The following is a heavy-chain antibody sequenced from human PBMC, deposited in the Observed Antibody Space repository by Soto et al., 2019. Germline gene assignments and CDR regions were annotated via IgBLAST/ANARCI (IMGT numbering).Heavy chain of an antibody. J-gene: IGHJ6*03. CDR3: ARTYGSGSYYISPYYYYYMDV. CDR2: IYYSGST. V-gene: IGHV4-59*08. D-gene: IGHD3-10*01. CDR1: GGSISSYY. Sequence: QVQLQESGPGLVKPSETLSLTCTVSGGSISSYYWSWIRQPPGKGLEWIGYIYYSGSTNYNPSLKSRVTISVDTSKNPFSLKLRSVTAADTTVYYCARTYGSGSYYISPYYYYYMDVWGKGTTVTVSS.